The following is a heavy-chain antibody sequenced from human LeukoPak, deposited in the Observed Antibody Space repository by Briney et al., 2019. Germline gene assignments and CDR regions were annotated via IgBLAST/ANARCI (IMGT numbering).Heavy chain of an antibody. D-gene: IGHD5-24*01. CDR3: ARDPGTRDGYNWYFDL. J-gene: IGHJ2*01. CDR1: GGTFSSYT. Sequence: GASVKVCCKASGGTFSSYTISWVRQAPGQGLEWMGRIIPILGIANYAQKFQGRVTITADKSTSTAYMELSSLRSEDTAVYYCARDPGTRDGYNWYFDLWGRGTLVTVSS. CDR2: IIPILGIA. V-gene: IGHV1-69*04.